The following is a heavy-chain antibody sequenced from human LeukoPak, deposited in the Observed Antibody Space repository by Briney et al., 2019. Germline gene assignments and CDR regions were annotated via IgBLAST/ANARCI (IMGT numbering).Heavy chain of an antibody. CDR2: ISSNSSTI. Sequence: PGGSLRLSCAASGITFSRYSMNWVRQAPGKGLEWVSYISSNSSTIYYADSVKGRFTISRDDAKNSLYLQMNSLRVEDTAVYYCAMVRGVIFDYWGQGTLVTVPS. D-gene: IGHD3-10*01. V-gene: IGHV3-48*04. J-gene: IGHJ4*02. CDR1: GITFSRYS. CDR3: AMVRGVIFDY.